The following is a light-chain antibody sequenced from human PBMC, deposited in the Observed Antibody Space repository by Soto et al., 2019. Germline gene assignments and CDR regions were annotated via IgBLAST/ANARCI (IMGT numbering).Light chain of an antibody. Sequence: DIQMTQSPSSLSASVGDRVTITCRASQNIKKYLNWYQQKPGKATNLLIYTASSLQVGLPSRFSGSGSGADFTLTISSLQPEDCATYYCQQSFGTPLTFGGGTKVDIK. CDR2: TAS. CDR3: QQSFGTPLT. V-gene: IGKV1-39*01. J-gene: IGKJ4*01. CDR1: QNIKKY.